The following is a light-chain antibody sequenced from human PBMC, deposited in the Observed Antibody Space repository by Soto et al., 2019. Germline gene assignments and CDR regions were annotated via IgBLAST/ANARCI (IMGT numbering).Light chain of an antibody. J-gene: IGKJ1*01. CDR1: QSISSW. CDR3: HQYKSYPWT. Sequence: DIQMTQSPSSLSASVGDRVTITCRASQSISSWLAWYQKQPGKAPQLLIYDASSLKRGVPSRFSGSESGTEFTLTISSLQPDDFATYYCHQYKSYPWTFGQGTKVDIK. V-gene: IGKV1-5*01. CDR2: DAS.